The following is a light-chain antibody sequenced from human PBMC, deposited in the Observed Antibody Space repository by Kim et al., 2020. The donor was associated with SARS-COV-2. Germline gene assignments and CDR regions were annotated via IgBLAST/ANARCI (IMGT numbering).Light chain of an antibody. CDR2: TES. Sequence: AIRITQSPSSLSASTGDRVTITCRASQNIDNYLAWYQQKPGKAPKLLIYTESSLQTGVPSRFSGSGSGTDFTLTITSLQSEDFATYSCQQYYTYPRTFGQGTKVDIK. CDR1: QNIDNY. CDR3: QQYYTYPRT. J-gene: IGKJ1*01. V-gene: IGKV1-8*01.